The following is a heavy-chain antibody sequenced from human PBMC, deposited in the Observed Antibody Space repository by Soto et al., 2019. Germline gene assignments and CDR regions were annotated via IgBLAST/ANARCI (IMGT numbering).Heavy chain of an antibody. J-gene: IGHJ6*02. CDR3: GRDEVRNGVGV. CDR1: GFTFSNYW. Sequence: EVRLAESGGGLVQPGGSLRLSCVASGFTFSNYWMTWVCQAPGKGLEWVANINKDGSEKNYVDSVKGRFTISRDSAHNSVSLQMNSLRAEDTALYYCGRDEVRNGVGVWGQGTTVTVSS. CDR2: INKDGSEK. V-gene: IGHV3-7*01.